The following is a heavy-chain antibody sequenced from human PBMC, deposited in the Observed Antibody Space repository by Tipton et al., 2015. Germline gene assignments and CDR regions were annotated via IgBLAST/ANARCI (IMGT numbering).Heavy chain of an antibody. CDR1: GGSTSSGAHY. J-gene: IGHJ4*02. V-gene: IGHV4-30-4*08. Sequence: TLSLTCTVSGGSTSSGAHYWSWIRQSPGKGLEWIGEINHAGSTNYTPSRKSRVTISVDTSKNQFSLQLHFVTPEDTAVYYCARDRHSSGWYYFDYWGQGTLVTVSS. D-gene: IGHD6-19*01. CDR3: ARDRHSSGWYYFDY. CDR2: INHAGST.